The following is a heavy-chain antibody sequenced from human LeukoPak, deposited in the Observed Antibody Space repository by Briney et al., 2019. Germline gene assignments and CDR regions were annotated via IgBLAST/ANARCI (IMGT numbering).Heavy chain of an antibody. CDR1: GGTFSSYA. Sequence: SVKVSCKASGGTFSSYAISSVRQAPGQGLEWMGGIIPIFGTANYAQKFQGRVTITADKSTSTAYMELSSLRSEDTAVYYCAKSRELSLYYFDYWGQGTLVTVSS. CDR2: IIPIFGTA. J-gene: IGHJ4*02. D-gene: IGHD3-16*02. V-gene: IGHV1-69*06. CDR3: AKSRELSLYYFDY.